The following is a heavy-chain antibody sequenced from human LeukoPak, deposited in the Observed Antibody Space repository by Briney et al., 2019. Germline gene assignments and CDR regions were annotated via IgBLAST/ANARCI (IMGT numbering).Heavy chain of an antibody. CDR3: APIIAVAGTRGV. Sequence: ASVKVSCKASGYTFTCYYMHWVRQAPGQGLEWMGWINPNSGGTNYAQKFQGRVTMTRDTSISTAYMELSRLRSDDTAVYYCAPIIAVAGTRGVWGQGTLVTVSS. CDR2: INPNSGGT. V-gene: IGHV1-2*02. J-gene: IGHJ4*02. CDR1: GYTFTCYY. D-gene: IGHD6-19*01.